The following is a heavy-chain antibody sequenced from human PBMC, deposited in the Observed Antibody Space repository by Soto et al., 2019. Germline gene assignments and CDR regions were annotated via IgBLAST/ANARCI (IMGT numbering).Heavy chain of an antibody. J-gene: IGHJ4*02. CDR2: IYYSGST. V-gene: IGHV4-31*03. D-gene: IGHD5-12*01. Sequence: SETLSLTCTVSGGSISSGGYYWSWIRQHPGKGLEWIGYIYYSGSTNYNPSLKSRVNISVDTSKNQFSLKLSSVTAADTAVYYCARDQSGYESGNGFDYWGQGTLVNVSS. CDR3: ARDQSGYESGNGFDY. CDR1: GGSISSGGYY.